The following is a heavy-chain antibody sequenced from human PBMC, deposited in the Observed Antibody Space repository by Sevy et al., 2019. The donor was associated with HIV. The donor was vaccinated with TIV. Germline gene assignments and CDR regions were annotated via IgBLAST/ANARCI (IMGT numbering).Heavy chain of an antibody. V-gene: IGHV1-18*01. D-gene: IGHD2-8*02. CDR2: ISVSNGNT. J-gene: IGHJ4*02. CDR3: ARDLNYVTGAHYYGEGFYFDY. CDR1: GYTFTSYG. Sequence: ASVKVSCKPSGYTFTSYGISWVRQAPGQGLEWMGWISVSNGNTNYAQKLQGRVTMTTDTYTNTAYMQLRCLRPVDTAVCYCARDLNYVTGAHYYGEGFYFDYWSQGTLVTVSS.